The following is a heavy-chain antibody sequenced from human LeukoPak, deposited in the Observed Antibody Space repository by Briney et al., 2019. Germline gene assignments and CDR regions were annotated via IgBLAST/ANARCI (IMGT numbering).Heavy chain of an antibody. CDR3: ARGAEYYAIWRGYAGYSDY. CDR2: IYHRGST. D-gene: IGHD3-3*01. V-gene: IGHV4-38-2*02. J-gene: IGHJ4*02. CDR1: GYSISNGYY. Sequence: SETLSLTCTVSGYSISNGYYRGWIRQPPGKGLEWVGSIYHRGSTYYNPSLRSRVTISLDRSKKKFSLKLTSVTAADTAVYFCARGAEYYAIWRGYAGYSDYWGQGISVTVSS.